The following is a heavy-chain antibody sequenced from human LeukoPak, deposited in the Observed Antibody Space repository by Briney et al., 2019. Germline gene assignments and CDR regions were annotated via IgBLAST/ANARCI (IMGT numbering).Heavy chain of an antibody. CDR3: ARDRQWLVYGMDV. CDR2: IWYDGSNK. D-gene: IGHD6-19*01. J-gene: IGHJ6*02. V-gene: IGHV3-33*01. CDR1: GFTSSSYG. Sequence: GRSLRLSCAASGFTSSSYGMHWVRQAPGKGLEWVAVIWYDGSNKYYADSVKGRFTISRDNSKNTLYLQMNSLRAEDTAVYYCARDRQWLVYGMDVWGQGTTVTVSS.